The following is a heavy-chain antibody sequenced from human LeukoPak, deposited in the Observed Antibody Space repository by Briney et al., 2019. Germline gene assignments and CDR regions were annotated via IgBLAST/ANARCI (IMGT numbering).Heavy chain of an antibody. D-gene: IGHD3-10*02. Sequence: GASVKVSCKASGYTFTSYAISWVRQAPGQGLEWMGRIIPILGIANYAQKFQGRVTITADKSTSTAYMELSSLRSEDTAVYYCASARRDVPDAFDIWGQGTMVTVSS. V-gene: IGHV1-69*04. J-gene: IGHJ3*02. CDR1: GYTFTSYA. CDR2: IIPILGIA. CDR3: ASARRDVPDAFDI.